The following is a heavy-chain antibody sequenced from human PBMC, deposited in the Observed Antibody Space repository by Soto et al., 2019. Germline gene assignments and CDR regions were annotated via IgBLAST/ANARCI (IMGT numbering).Heavy chain of an antibody. V-gene: IGHV3-21*01. D-gene: IGHD6-19*01. CDR3: ARDLRGSSGWYFDY. CDR2: ISSSSSYI. Sequence: EVQLVESGGGLVKPGGSLRLSCAASGFTFSSYSMNWVRQAPGKGLEWVSSISSSSSYIYYAVSAKGRFTISRDNAKNSLYLQMNSLRAEDTAVYYCARDLRGSSGWYFDYWGQGTLVTVSS. CDR1: GFTFSSYS. J-gene: IGHJ4*02.